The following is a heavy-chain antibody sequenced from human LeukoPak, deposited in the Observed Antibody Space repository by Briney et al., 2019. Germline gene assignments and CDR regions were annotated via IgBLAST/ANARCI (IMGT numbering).Heavy chain of an antibody. CDR3: ARADPYSSSWFGFRYFQH. V-gene: IGHV4-34*01. Sequence: KSSETLSLTCAVYGGSFSGYYWSWIRQPPGKGLEWIGEINHSGSTNYNPSLKGRVTISVDTSKNQFSLKLSSVTAADTAVYYCARADPYSSSWFGFRYFQHWGQGTLVTVSS. J-gene: IGHJ1*01. CDR2: INHSGST. CDR1: GGSFSGYY. D-gene: IGHD6-13*01.